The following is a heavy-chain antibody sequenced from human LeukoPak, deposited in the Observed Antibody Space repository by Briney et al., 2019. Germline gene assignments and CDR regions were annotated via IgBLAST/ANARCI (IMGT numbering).Heavy chain of an antibody. CDR3: ARSTWLLDK. CDR1: GGSISPYY. Sequence: KSSETLSLTCTVSGGSISPYYWGWIRQPPGKGLEWVGYIYYSGSTNYNPSLKSRVTISLDTSKNQFSLKLSSVTAADTAVYYCARSTWLLDKWGQGTLVTVSS. CDR2: IYYSGST. D-gene: IGHD3-22*01. V-gene: IGHV4-59*01. J-gene: IGHJ4*02.